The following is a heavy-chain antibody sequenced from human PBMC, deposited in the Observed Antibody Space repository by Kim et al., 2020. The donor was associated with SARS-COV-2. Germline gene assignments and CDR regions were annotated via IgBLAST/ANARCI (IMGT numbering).Heavy chain of an antibody. J-gene: IGHJ4*02. D-gene: IGHD5-12*01. V-gene: IGHV4-61*07. Sequence: PSLKSRVTISVDTSKNQFSLKLSSVTAADTAVYYCAIQAGDIVATTFDYWGQGTLVTVSS. CDR3: AIQAGDIVATTFDY.